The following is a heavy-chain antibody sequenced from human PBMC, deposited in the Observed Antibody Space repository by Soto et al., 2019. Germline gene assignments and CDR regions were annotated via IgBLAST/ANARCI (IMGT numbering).Heavy chain of an antibody. J-gene: IGHJ6*02. D-gene: IGHD2-2*01. CDR1: GFTVSSND. CDR3: AIVPAAVLMDV. V-gene: IGHV3-66*01. CDR2: IYSGGSK. Sequence: EVQLVESGGGLVQPGGSLRLSCAASGFTVSSNDMSWVRQAPGKGLEWVSVIYSGGSKYYTDSVKGRFTISRDNSNNTMYLQRNILRAEDTAVYYCAIVPAAVLMDVWGQGSTVTVS.